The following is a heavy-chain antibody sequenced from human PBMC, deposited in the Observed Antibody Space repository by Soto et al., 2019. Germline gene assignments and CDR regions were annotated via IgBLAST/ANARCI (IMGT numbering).Heavy chain of an antibody. J-gene: IGHJ4*02. CDR1: GQSFSGHT. D-gene: IGHD2-2*01. Sequence: QVQLQQWGAGLLKPSETLSLTCAVYGQSFSGHTWSWIRQSPGKGLEWIGEISQSGSTYYNPSLRTRGTVSADTSKYQFSLTLNSVTAADTGVFYCARGSGIAVIPGELEDVHYDYWGQGTLVSVSS. CDR2: ISQSGST. V-gene: IGHV4-34*01. CDR3: ARGSGIAVIPGELEDVHYDY.